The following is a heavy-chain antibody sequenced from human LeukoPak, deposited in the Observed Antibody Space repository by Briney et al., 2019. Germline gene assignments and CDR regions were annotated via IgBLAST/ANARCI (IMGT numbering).Heavy chain of an antibody. D-gene: IGHD3-10*01. CDR1: GGSISSGDYY. V-gene: IGHV4-30-4*01. CDR2: IYYSGST. CDR3: ARIIYTLPDAFDI. Sequence: SETLSLTCTVSGGSISSGDYYWSWIRQPPGKGLEWIGYIYYSGSTYYNPSLKSRVTISVDTSKNQFSLKLSSVTAADTAVYYCARIIYTLPDAFDIWGQGTMVTVSS. J-gene: IGHJ3*02.